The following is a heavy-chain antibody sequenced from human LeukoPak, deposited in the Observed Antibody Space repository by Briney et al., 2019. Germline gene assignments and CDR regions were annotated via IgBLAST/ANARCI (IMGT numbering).Heavy chain of an antibody. J-gene: IGHJ3*02. CDR1: GYTFTSYY. CDR2: INPSGGST. V-gene: IGHV1-46*01. Sequence: ASVKVSCKASGYTFTSYYMHWVRQAPGQGLEWMGIINPSGGSTNYAQKFQGRVTITTDESTSTAYMELSSLRSEDTAVYYCARGYCSSTSCLGRAFDIWGQGTMVTVSS. D-gene: IGHD2-2*01. CDR3: ARGYCSSTSCLGRAFDI.